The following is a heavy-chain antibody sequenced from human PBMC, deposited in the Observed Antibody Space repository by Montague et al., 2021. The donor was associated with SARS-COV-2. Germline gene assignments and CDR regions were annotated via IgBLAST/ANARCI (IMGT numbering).Heavy chain of an antibody. V-gene: IGHV4-34*01. J-gene: IGHJ3*02. D-gene: IGHD3-9*01. CDR2: INQGGAP. Sequence: SETLSLTCAVSRGSFGNYYWTWIRQSPGKGLEWIGEINQGGAPNYTPSXXSRVTISLDTSKKQISLKLNSVTVADTAVFFCARGRPVQGSFRHFDSISSGALDIWAQGSLVIVSS. CDR1: RGSFGNYY. CDR3: ARGRPVQGSFRHFDSISSGALDI.